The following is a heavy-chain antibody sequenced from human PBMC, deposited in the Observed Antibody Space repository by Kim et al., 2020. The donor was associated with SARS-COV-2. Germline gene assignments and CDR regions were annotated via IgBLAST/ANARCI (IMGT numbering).Heavy chain of an antibody. CDR1: GGSFSGYY. CDR3: ARGARQWLVQPHYWYFDL. Sequence: SETLSLTCAVYGGSFSGYYWSWIRQPPGKGLEWIGEINHSGSTNYNPSLKSRVTISVDTSKNQFSLKLSSVTAADTAVYYCARGARQWLVQPHYWYFDLWGRGTLVTVSS. CDR2: INHSGST. V-gene: IGHV4-34*01. J-gene: IGHJ2*01. D-gene: IGHD6-19*01.